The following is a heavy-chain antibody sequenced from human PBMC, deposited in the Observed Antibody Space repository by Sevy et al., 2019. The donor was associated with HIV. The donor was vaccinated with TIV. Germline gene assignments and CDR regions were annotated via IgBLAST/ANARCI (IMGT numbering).Heavy chain of an antibody. CDR2: ISHDAVVK. D-gene: IGHD3-10*01. Sequence: GGSLRLSCATSGFTFSSYAMHWVRQAPGKGLETVAVISHDAVVKFYADSVKGRFTISRDNSRSTLDLQVNSLRDEDTAVYYCARERGEYLRNGSPLDYWGQGTRVTVSS. V-gene: IGHV3-30*04. CDR3: ARERGEYLRNGSPLDY. J-gene: IGHJ4*02. CDR1: GFTFSSYA.